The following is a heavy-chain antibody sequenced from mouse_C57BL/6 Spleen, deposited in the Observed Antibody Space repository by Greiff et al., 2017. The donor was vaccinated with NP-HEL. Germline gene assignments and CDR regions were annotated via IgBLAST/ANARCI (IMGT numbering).Heavy chain of an antibody. J-gene: IGHJ4*01. CDR2: IDPEDGDT. D-gene: IGHD1-1*01. V-gene: IGHV14-1*01. Sequence: EVQLQQSGAELVRPGASVKLSCTASGFNIKDYYMHWVKQRPEQGLEWIGRIDPEDGDTEYAPKFQGKATMTADTSSNTAYLQLSSLTSEDTAVYYCVDYGSHAMDYWGQGTSVTVSS. CDR3: VDYGSHAMDY. CDR1: GFNIKDYY.